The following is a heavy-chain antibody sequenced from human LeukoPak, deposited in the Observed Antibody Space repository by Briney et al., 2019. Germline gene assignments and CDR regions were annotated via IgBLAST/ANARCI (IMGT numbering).Heavy chain of an antibody. Sequence: SETLSLTCTVSGGSISSYYWSWIRQPAGKGLEWIGRIYTSGSTNYNPSLKSRVTMSVDTSKNQFSLKLSSVTAADTAAYYCARESVTTSYYYCCMDVWGKGTTVTISS. CDR1: GGSISSYY. CDR3: ARESVTTSYYYCCMDV. D-gene: IGHD4-17*01. J-gene: IGHJ6*03. CDR2: IYTSGST. V-gene: IGHV4-4*07.